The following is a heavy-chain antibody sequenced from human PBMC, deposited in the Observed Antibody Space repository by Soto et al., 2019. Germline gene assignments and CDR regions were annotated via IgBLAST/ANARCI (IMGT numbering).Heavy chain of an antibody. Sequence: QIQLVQSGAEVKKPGASVKVSCKASGYTFSSYHITWVRQAPGQGLERMGWISAYIGNTNYAQNLQGRVTMPTDPATSTAYMELRSLRSDDTAVYYCARDLPPVDYWGQGTLVTVSS. V-gene: IGHV1-18*01. CDR2: ISAYIGNT. CDR1: GYTFSSYH. J-gene: IGHJ4*02. CDR3: ARDLPPVDY.